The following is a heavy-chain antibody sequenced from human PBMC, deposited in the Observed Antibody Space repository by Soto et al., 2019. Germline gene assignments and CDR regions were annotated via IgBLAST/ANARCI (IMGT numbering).Heavy chain of an antibody. D-gene: IGHD1-26*01. CDR2: ISAYNGNT. Sequence: ASVKVSCKASGYTFTSYGISWVRQAPGQGLEWMGWISAYNGNTNYAQKLQGRVTMTTDTSTSTAYMELRSLRSDDTAVYYCARSYSGSYYDAFDIWGQGTMVTVSS. V-gene: IGHV1-18*01. CDR3: ARSYSGSYYDAFDI. J-gene: IGHJ3*02. CDR1: GYTFTSYG.